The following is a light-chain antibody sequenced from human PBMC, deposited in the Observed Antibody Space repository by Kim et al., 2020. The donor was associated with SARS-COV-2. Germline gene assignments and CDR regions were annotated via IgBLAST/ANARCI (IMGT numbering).Light chain of an antibody. CDR2: GAS. CDR3: QQYGRLPLT. V-gene: IGKV3-20*01. J-gene: IGKJ1*01. Sequence: PGEGATLSCRASQSISSGYLAWYQQKPGQTPRLLIYGASSRATGIPDRFSGSGSGTDFTLTISRLEPEDFAVYYCQQYGRLPLTFGQGTKVDIK. CDR1: QSISSGY.